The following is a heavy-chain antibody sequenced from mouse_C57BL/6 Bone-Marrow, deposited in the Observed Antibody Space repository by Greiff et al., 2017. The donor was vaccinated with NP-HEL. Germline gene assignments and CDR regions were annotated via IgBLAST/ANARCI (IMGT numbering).Heavy chain of an antibody. CDR3: ARDPAYYYGYFDY. CDR1: GFTFSSYA. CDR2: ISDGGSYT. D-gene: IGHD1-1*01. Sequence: EVKLVESGGGLVKPGGSLKLSCAASGFTFSSYAMSWVRQTPEKRLEWVATISDGGSYTYYPDNVKGRFTISRDNAKNNLYLQMGHLKSEDTAMYYCARDPAYYYGYFDYWGQGTTLTVSS. V-gene: IGHV5-4*01. J-gene: IGHJ2*01.